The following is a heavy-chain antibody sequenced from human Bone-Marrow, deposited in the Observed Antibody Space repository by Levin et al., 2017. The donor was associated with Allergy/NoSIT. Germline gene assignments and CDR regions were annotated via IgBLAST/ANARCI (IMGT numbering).Heavy chain of an antibody. Sequence: GGSLRLSCAASGFTFSTYGMHWVRHAPGKGLEWVAFISFDGSKKYYSDSVKGRFTVSRDNPKNTLSLQMDSLRTEDTAVYFCAKSPIAVTGSYFQYWGQGTLVTVSS. CDR2: ISFDGSKK. V-gene: IGHV3-30*18. CDR1: GFTFSTYG. J-gene: IGHJ4*02. CDR3: AKSPIAVTGSYFQY. D-gene: IGHD6-19*01.